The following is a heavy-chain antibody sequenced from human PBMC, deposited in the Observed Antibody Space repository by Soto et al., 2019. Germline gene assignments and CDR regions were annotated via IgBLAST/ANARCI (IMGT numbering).Heavy chain of an antibody. Sequence: QVQLVESGGGVVQPGRSLRLSCAASGFTFSSYAMHWVRQAPGKGLEWVAVISYDGSNKYYADSVKGRFTISRDNSKNTLYLQMNSLRAEDTAVYYCARDNEATGFDYWGQGTLVTVSS. CDR2: ISYDGSNK. V-gene: IGHV3-30-3*01. CDR3: ARDNEATGFDY. D-gene: IGHD5-12*01. CDR1: GFTFSSYA. J-gene: IGHJ4*02.